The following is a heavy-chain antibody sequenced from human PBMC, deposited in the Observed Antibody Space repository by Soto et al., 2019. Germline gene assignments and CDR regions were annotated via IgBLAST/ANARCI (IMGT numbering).Heavy chain of an antibody. V-gene: IGHV4-31*03. Sequence: QVQLQESGPGLVKPLQTLSLTCTVSGGSISSGGYYWRWIRQHPGKGLEWIGYIYYSGSTYYNPSLKSRVTISVDTSKNQFSLKLSSVTAADTAVYYCARTYSGSYYAYFDYWGQGTLVTVSS. CDR1: GGSISSGGYY. J-gene: IGHJ4*02. D-gene: IGHD1-26*01. CDR2: IYYSGST. CDR3: ARTYSGSYYAYFDY.